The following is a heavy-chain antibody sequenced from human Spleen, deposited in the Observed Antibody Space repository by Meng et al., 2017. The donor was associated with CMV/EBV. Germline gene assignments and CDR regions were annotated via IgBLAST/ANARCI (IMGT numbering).Heavy chain of an antibody. V-gene: IGHV4-39*07. CDR3: ARVREVVVVFTTLAYDI. CDR1: GGPIGINNYY. J-gene: IGHJ3*02. D-gene: IGHD2-15*01. CDR2: IYYTGTT. Sequence: SETLSLTCTVSGGPIGINNYYWAWIRQPPGKGLEWIATIYYTGTTYYNPSLKSRVTILLDTSKNHFSLKLSSVTAADTAVYYCARVREVVVVFTTLAYDIWGQGTMVTVSS.